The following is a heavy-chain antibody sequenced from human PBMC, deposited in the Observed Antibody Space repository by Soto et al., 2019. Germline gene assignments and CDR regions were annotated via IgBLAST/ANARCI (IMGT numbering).Heavy chain of an antibody. Sequence: PSETLSLTCAVYGGSFSGYYWSWIRQPPGKGLEWIGEINHSGSTNYNPSLKSRVTISVDTSKNRFSLKLSSVTAADTAVYYCARVHANYDFWSGYQLWGYFDYWGQGTLVTVSS. CDR2: INHSGST. CDR1: GGSFSGYY. CDR3: ARVHANYDFWSGYQLWGYFDY. D-gene: IGHD3-3*01. J-gene: IGHJ4*02. V-gene: IGHV4-34*01.